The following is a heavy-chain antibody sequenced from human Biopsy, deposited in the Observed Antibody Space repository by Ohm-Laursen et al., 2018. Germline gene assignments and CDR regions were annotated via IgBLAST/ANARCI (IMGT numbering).Heavy chain of an antibody. CDR1: GDSVTKYY. V-gene: IGHV4-59*02. CDR2: IYYSVMT. J-gene: IGHJ6*02. D-gene: IGHD4-11*01. CDR3: ARDSGILNYGNFKYYHYYGMDV. Sequence: SETLSLTCTVSGDSVTKYYWSWIRQPPGKGLEWIGHIYYSVMTNYNPSLQSRVSISVDTSRNQVSLTLSSVTAAGTAVYYCARDSGILNYGNFKYYHYYGMDVWGQGTKVTVPS.